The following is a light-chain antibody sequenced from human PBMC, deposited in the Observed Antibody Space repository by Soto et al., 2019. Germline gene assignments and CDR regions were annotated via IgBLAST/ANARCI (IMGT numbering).Light chain of an antibody. Sequence: QSVVTQPPSVSGTPGQRVTISCSGSASNIGSNPVNWYQQLPGTAPKLLIYSSSHRHSGVPDRISGSKSGTSASLAISGLQSGDEADYYCAAWDVSLNVVVFGGGTKLTVL. J-gene: IGLJ2*01. CDR2: SSS. CDR1: ASNIGSNP. CDR3: AAWDVSLNVVV. V-gene: IGLV1-44*01.